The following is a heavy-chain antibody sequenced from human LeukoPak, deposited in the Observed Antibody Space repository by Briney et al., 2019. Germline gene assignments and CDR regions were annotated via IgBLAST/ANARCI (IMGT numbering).Heavy chain of an antibody. CDR1: GFTFDDYG. J-gene: IGHJ4*02. V-gene: IGHV3-20*04. D-gene: IGHD6-6*01. CDR2: INWNGGST. Sequence: PGGSLRLSCAASGFTFDDYGMSWVRQAPGKGLEWVSGINWNGGSTGYADSVKGRFTISRDNAKNSLYPQMNSLRAEDTALYYCARHMEYSSSSGFGYWGQGTLVTVSS. CDR3: ARHMEYSSSSGFGY.